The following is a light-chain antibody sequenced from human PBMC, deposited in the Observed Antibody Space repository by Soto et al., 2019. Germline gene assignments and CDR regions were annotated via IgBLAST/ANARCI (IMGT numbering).Light chain of an antibody. Sequence: AIQMTQSPSSLSASVGDRVTITCRASQGVRSDLGWHQQKPGKAPKLLIYGASNLQSGVPSRFSGSASGTDFTLTISSLQPEDFATYYCLQDYTFGPGTKVDIK. V-gene: IGKV1-6*01. CDR1: QGVRSD. CDR3: LQDYT. J-gene: IGKJ3*01. CDR2: GAS.